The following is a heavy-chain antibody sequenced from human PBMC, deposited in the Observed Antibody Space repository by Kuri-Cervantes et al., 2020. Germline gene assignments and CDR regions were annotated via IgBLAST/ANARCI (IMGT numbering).Heavy chain of an antibody. CDR1: GFTFSSYA. D-gene: IGHD2-2*01. V-gene: IGHV3-30*07. J-gene: IGHJ4*02. CDR3: TTDAGYCSSTSCH. Sequence: GESLKISCAASGFTFSSYAMHWVRQAPGKGLEWVAVISYDGSNKYYADSVKGRFTISRDNSKNTLYLQMNSLKTEDTAVYYCTTDAGYCSSTSCHWGQGTLVTVSS. CDR2: ISYDGSNK.